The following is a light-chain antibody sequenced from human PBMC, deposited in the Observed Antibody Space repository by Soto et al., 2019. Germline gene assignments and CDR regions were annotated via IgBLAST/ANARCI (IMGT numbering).Light chain of an antibody. V-gene: IGLV2-14*01. CDR3: SSYTSRTSVV. CDR2: EVS. CDR1: SSDVGRYNY. J-gene: IGLJ2*01. Sequence: QSALTQPASVSGSPGQSITISCTGTSSDVGRYNYVSWYQQYPGKAPKLIIFEVSIRPSGVSNRFSGYKSGTTASLTISGLQIEDEADYYCSSYTSRTSVVFGGGTKLTVL.